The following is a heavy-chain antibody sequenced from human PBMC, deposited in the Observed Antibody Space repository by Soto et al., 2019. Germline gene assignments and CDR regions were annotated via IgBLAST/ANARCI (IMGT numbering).Heavy chain of an antibody. CDR1: GFTFGDYA. CDR2: ITSKAYGGST. V-gene: IGHV3-49*03. J-gene: IGHJ6*02. D-gene: IGHD3-3*01. CDR3: TRDLSTYYDFWSGFRDYYYYGMDV. Sequence: SLRLSCTASGFTFGDYAMSWFRQAPGKGLEWVGFITSKAYGGSTEYAASVKGRFTISRDDSKSIAYLQMNSLKTEDTAVYYCTRDLSTYYDFWSGFRDYYYYGMDVWGQGTTVTVSS.